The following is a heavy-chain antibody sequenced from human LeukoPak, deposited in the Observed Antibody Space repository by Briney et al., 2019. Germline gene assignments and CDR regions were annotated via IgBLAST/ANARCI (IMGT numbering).Heavy chain of an antibody. Sequence: PGGSLRLSCAASGFTFSSYAMSWVRQAPGKGLEWVSAISGSGGSTYYADSVKGRFTISRDNSKNTLYLQMNSLRAEDTAVYYCAITFGGVTAMGLDYWGQGTLVTVSS. CDR3: AITFGGVTAMGLDY. V-gene: IGHV3-23*01. J-gene: IGHJ4*02. CDR2: ISGSGGST. CDR1: GFTFSSYA. D-gene: IGHD3-16*01.